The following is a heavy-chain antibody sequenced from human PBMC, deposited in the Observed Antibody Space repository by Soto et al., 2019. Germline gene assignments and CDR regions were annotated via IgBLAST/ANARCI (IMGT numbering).Heavy chain of an antibody. CDR1: GFTFDDYG. V-gene: IGHV3-49*03. D-gene: IGHD3-10*01. CDR2: IRSKAYGWTT. CDR3: TRVGMYYYGSGSYTDYYYGMDV. J-gene: IGHJ6*02. Sequence: GGSLRLSCTASGFTFDDYGLNWFRQAPGKGLEWVGFIRSKAYGWTTEYAASVKDKFTISRDDSKSIAYLQMNSLKTEDTAVYYCTRVGMYYYGSGSYTDYYYGMDVWGQGTTVTVSS.